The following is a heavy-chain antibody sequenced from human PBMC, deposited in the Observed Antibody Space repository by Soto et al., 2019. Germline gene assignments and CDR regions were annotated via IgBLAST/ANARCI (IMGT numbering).Heavy chain of an antibody. CDR1: VVSFSGYY. D-gene: IGHD3-10*01. V-gene: IGHV4-34*01. CDR3: ARANLWFGELALMEL. J-gene: IGHJ4*01. CDR2: INHSGST. Sequence: SETLSLTCAFYVVSFSGYYWSWIRQPPGKWLEWIGEINHSGSTNYNPSLKSRVTISVDTSKNQFSLKLSSVTAADTAVYYCARANLWFGELALMELWGQGTMVTVSS.